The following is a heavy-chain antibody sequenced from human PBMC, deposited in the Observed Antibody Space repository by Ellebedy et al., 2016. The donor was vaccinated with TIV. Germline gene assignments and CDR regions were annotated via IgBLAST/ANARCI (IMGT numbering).Heavy chain of an antibody. D-gene: IGHD3-16*01. CDR1: GGSISSYY. V-gene: IGHV4-59*13. CDR3: ARLWEYRASDAFDI. CDR2: IYYFGNT. Sequence: SETLSLXXTVSGGSISSYYWSWIRQPPGKGLEWIGYIYYFGNTDYNPSLESRVTISIDTSNNQFSLRLSSVTAADTAVYYCARLWEYRASDAFDIWGRGTMVTVSS. J-gene: IGHJ3*02.